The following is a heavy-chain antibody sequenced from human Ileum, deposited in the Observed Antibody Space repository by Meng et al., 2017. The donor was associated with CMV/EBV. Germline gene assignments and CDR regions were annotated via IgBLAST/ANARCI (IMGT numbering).Heavy chain of an antibody. D-gene: IGHD1-1*01. CDR2: IWGGGSGNT. Sequence: SGFTFSSYTMNWVRLAAGKGLEWISAIWGGGSGNTYYADSVKGRFTISRDNSKNTVYLQMNSLRAEETAVYYCARGGNGNFFYYFDYWGQGTLVTVSS. J-gene: IGHJ4*02. CDR3: ARGGNGNFFYYFDY. CDR1: GFTFSSYT. V-gene: IGHV3-23*01.